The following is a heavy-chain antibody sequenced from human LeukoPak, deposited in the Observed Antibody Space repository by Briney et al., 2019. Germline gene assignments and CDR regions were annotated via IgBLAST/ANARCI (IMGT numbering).Heavy chain of an antibody. CDR2: FYTSGNT. Sequence: PSETLSLTCTVSGGSISIYYWNWIRQPAGKGLEWIGRFYTSGNTNYNPSLKSRVTMSLDTSKSQFSLKLSSVTAADTAVYYCARGRGDTLLWDDWGQGTMVTVSS. J-gene: IGHJ3*01. V-gene: IGHV4-4*07. D-gene: IGHD1-26*01. CDR1: GGSISIYY. CDR3: ARGRGDTLLWDD.